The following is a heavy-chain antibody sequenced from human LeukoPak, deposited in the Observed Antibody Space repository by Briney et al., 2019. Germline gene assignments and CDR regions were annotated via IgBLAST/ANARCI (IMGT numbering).Heavy chain of an antibody. CDR1: GYSFTSYW. V-gene: IGHV5-51*01. Sequence: GESLKISCKGSGYSFTSYWIGWVRQMPGKGLEWMGIIYPGDSDTRYSPSFQGQVTISADKSISTAYLQWSSLKASDTAMYYCARSWWPDYYYYYMDVWGKGTTVTVSS. J-gene: IGHJ6*03. D-gene: IGHD2-15*01. CDR2: IYPGDSDT. CDR3: ARSWWPDYYYYYMDV.